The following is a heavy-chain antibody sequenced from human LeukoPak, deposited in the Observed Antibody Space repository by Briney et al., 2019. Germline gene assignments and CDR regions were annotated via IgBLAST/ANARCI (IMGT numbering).Heavy chain of an antibody. CDR2: INTDGSFT. CDR3: AREAKVGGALQY. V-gene: IGHV3-74*01. CDR1: GFTFSDYW. D-gene: IGHD1-26*01. Sequence: GGSVRLSCAASGFTFSDYWVHWVRQAPGKGLVWVSRINTDGSFTRYADSVQGRFTISRDTARNTLFLQMNSLRAEDTAVYYCAREAKVGGALQYWGQGILVTVSS. J-gene: IGHJ4*02.